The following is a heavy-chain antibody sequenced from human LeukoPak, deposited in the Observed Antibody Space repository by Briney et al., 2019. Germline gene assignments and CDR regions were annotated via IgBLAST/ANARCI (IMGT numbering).Heavy chain of an antibody. CDR1: GSTFTSYA. CDR2: ISGSGDST. D-gene: IGHD3-10*01. Sequence: GGSLRLSCAASGSTFTSYAMGWVRQAPGEGLEWVSSISGSGDSTYYADSVKGRFTISRDNSKNTLYLQMNSLRAEDTAVYYCAKASRLLHGSGSYPGYFDYWGQGALVTVSS. V-gene: IGHV3-23*01. J-gene: IGHJ4*02. CDR3: AKASRLLHGSGSYPGYFDY.